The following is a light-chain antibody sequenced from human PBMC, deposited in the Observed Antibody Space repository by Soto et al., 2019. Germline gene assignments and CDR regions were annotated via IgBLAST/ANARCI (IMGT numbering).Light chain of an antibody. Sequence: ETVMTQSPATLSVSLGERATLSCRASQSVNTNLAWYQQKPGQAPRLLIYGASIRATGVPARFSGSGSGTDFTLTISSLQPEDFAIYFCQQYKNWPPVTFGGGTKVEIK. CDR1: QSVNTN. CDR2: GAS. V-gene: IGKV3-15*01. J-gene: IGKJ4*01. CDR3: QQYKNWPPVT.